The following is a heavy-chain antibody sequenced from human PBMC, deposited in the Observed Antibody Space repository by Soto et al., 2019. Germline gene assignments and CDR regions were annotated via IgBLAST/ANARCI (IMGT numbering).Heavy chain of an antibody. CDR2: IDGSGTAT. J-gene: IGHJ4*02. CDR1: GFALVDY. Sequence: QVQLVESGGGLVRPGESLRLSCTASGFALVDYISWIRQAPGRGLEWVSYIDGSGTATYSTESVKGRFTVSRDHAENSLFLQMDSQTAEDTAVYYCAIGYRNKGFDHWGLGTLVTVSS. CDR3: AIGYRNKGFDH. V-gene: IGHV3-11*01. D-gene: IGHD4-4*01.